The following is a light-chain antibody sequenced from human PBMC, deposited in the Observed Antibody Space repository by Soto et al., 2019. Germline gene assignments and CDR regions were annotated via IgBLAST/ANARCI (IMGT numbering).Light chain of an antibody. CDR2: DNN. CDR1: SSNI. Sequence: QSVLTQPPSVSAAPGQKVTISCSGSSSNIVSWYQQLPGTAPKLLIYDNNKRPSGIPDRFSGSKSGTSATLGITGLQTGDEADYYCGMWDSSRSVVVFGGGTKVTVL. J-gene: IGLJ2*01. CDR3: GMWDSSRSVVV. V-gene: IGLV1-51*01.